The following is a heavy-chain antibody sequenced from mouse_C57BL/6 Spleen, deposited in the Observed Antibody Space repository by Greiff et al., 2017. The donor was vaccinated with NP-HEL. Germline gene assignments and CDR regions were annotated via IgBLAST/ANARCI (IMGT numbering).Heavy chain of an antibody. CDR3: AREGDSSGRPYYFDY. CDR2: ISDGGSYT. CDR1: GFTFSSYA. V-gene: IGHV5-4*01. Sequence: EVQLVESGGGLVKPGGSLKLSCAASGFTFSSYAMSWVRQTPEKRLEWVATISDGGSYTYYPDNVKGRFTISRDNAKNNLYLQMSHLKSEDTAMYYCAREGDSSGRPYYFDYWGQGTTLTVSS. J-gene: IGHJ2*01. D-gene: IGHD3-2*02.